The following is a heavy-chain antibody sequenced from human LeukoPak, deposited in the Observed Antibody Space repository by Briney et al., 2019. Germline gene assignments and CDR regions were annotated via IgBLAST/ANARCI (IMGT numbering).Heavy chain of an antibody. CDR1: GGSFSDYY. Sequence: PSGTLSLTCGVSGGSFSDYYWGWIRQSPWGLEWIGEINHGGSANYNPSLKSRVTISVDTSKNQFSLRLSSVTAADSAVYFCARGSMRRRYFYYYMDVWGNGTTVTVSS. V-gene: IGHV4-34*01. CDR3: ARGSMRRRYFYYYMDV. J-gene: IGHJ6*03. CDR2: INHGGSA.